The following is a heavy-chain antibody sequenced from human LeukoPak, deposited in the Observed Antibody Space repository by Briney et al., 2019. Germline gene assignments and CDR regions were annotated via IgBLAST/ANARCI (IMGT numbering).Heavy chain of an antibody. CDR3: AKDLSKGLLYRRGMYYFDY. J-gene: IGHJ4*02. D-gene: IGHD3-3*01. CDR1: GFTFSSYG. V-gene: IGHV3-30*02. CDR2: IRYDGSNK. Sequence: GGSLRLSCAASGFTFSSYGMHWVRQAPGKGLEWVAFIRYDGSNKYYADSVKGRFTISRDNSKNTLYLQMNSLRAEDTAVYYCAKDLSKGLLYRRGMYYFDYWGQGTPVTVSS.